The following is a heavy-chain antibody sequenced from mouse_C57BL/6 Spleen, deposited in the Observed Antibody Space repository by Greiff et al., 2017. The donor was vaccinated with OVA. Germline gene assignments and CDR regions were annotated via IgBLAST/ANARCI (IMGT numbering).Heavy chain of an antibody. V-gene: IGHV1-18*01. D-gene: IGHD2-3*01. Sequence: EVKLQQSGPELVKPGASVKIPCKASGYTFTDYNMDWVKQSHGKSLEWIGDINPNNGGTIYNQKFKGKATLTVDKSSSTAYMELRSLTSEDTAVYYGARRGGWLPYQGGAMDYWGQGTSVTVSA. CDR2: INPNNGGT. CDR3: ARRGGWLPYQGGAMDY. CDR1: GYTFTDYN. J-gene: IGHJ4*01.